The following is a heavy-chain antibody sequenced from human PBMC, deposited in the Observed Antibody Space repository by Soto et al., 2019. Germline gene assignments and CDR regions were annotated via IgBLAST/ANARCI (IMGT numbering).Heavy chain of an antibody. Sequence: QVQLVESGGGLVPPGGSLRLSCAGSGFTFGDSYMSWIRQAPGKGLEWLSYISPGSRYPAYADPVKGRFTISRDNAKRSLYLQMMSLTAEDTAIYYCVRGGGGGLFDPWGQGTMDTVSS. CDR2: ISPGSRYP. J-gene: IGHJ5*02. D-gene: IGHD2-15*01. CDR3: VRGGGGGLFDP. V-gene: IGHV3-11*06. CDR1: GFTFGDSY.